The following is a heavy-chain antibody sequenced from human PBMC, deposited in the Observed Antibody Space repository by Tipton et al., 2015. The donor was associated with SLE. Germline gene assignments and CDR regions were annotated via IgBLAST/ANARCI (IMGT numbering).Heavy chain of an antibody. V-gene: IGHV4-34*01. Sequence: TLSLTCAVYGGSFSGYYWSWIRQPPGKGLEWIGEINHSGSTNYNPSLKSRVTISVDTTKNQFSLKLSSVTPADTAVCYCARIAIFGVVLFHYWPQRPLVPVSS. J-gene: IGHJ4*02. CDR2: INHSGST. D-gene: IGHD3-3*01. CDR1: GGSFSGYY. CDR3: ARIAIFGVVLFHY.